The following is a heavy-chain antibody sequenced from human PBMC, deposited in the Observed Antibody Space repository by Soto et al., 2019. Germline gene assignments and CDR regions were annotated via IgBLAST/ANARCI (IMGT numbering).Heavy chain of an antibody. J-gene: IGHJ6*02. Sequence: SVKVSCKASGYTFTSYGISWVRQAPGQGLEWMGWISAYNGNTNYAQKLQGRVTMTTDTSTSTAYMELRSLRSDDTAVYYCAREGQWLANYYYYYGMDVWGQGTTVTVSS. CDR1: GYTFTSYG. CDR2: ISAYNGNT. CDR3: AREGQWLANYYYYYGMDV. V-gene: IGHV1-18*01. D-gene: IGHD6-19*01.